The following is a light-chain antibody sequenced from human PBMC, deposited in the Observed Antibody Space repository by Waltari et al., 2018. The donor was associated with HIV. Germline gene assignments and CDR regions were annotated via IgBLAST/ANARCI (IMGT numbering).Light chain of an antibody. CDR2: WAS. J-gene: IGKJ5*01. CDR3: QQYYSTPIT. V-gene: IGKV4-1*01. Sequence: DIVMTQSPDSLAVSLGERATINCESSQSVLYSPDNKNYLVWYQQKPGQPPKLLIYWASTRESGVPDRFSGSGSGTDFTLTISSLQAEDVAVYYCQQYYSTPITFGQGTRLEIK. CDR1: QSVLYSPDNKNY.